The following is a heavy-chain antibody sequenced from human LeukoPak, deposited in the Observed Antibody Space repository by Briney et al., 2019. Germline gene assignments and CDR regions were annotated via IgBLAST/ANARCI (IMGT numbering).Heavy chain of an antibody. Sequence: ASVKVSCKTSGYNFGSLVVIWVRQAPGQGLEWMGWINPKSGGTNYAQKFEGWVTMTRDTSMSTVYMVLSRLKSDDTAVYYCARDSGWEVVLYASEIWGQGTMVTVSS. CDR2: INPKSGGT. CDR1: GYNFGSLV. CDR3: ARDSGWEVVLYASEI. D-gene: IGHD1-26*01. V-gene: IGHV1-2*04. J-gene: IGHJ3*02.